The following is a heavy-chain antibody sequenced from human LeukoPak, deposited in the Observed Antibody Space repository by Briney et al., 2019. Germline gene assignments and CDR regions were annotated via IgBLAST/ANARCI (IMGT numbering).Heavy chain of an antibody. V-gene: IGHV4-59*08. CDR2: ISYGGGT. CDR1: GGSISSFY. CDR3: ARVGDTSGYFYYFDY. Sequence: SETLSLTCAVSGGSISSFYWSWVRQPPGKGLEWVGYISYGGGTTYNPSLKRRVSMSIDTSKNQFFLRLSSVTAADTALYYCARVGDTSGYFYYFDYWGQGTLVTVSS. D-gene: IGHD3-22*01. J-gene: IGHJ4*02.